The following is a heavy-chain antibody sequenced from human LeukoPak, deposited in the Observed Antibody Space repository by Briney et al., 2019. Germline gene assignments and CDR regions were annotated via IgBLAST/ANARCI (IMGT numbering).Heavy chain of an antibody. D-gene: IGHD6-19*01. CDR3: AADSSGWYGDY. J-gene: IGHJ4*02. CDR2: INHSGST. Sequence: TASETLSLTCAVYGGSFSGYYWSWMRQPPGKGLEWIGEINHSGSTNYNPSLKSRVTISVDTSKNQFSLKLSSVTAADTAVYYCAADSSGWYGDYWGQGTLVTVSS. V-gene: IGHV4-34*01. CDR1: GGSFSGYY.